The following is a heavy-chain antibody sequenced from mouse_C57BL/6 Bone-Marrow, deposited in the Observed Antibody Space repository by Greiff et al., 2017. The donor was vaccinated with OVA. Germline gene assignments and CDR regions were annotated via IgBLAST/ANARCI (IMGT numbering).Heavy chain of an antibody. J-gene: IGHJ2*01. Sequence: EVKLQQSGPELVKPGASVKISCKASGYTFTDYYMNWVKQSHGKSLEWIGDINPNNGGTSYNQKFKGKATLTVDKSSSTAYMELRSPTSEDAAVYYCARATVVGSFDYWGQGTTLTVSS. CDR2: INPNNGGT. CDR1: GYTFTDYY. D-gene: IGHD1-1*01. V-gene: IGHV1-26*01. CDR3: ARATVVGSFDY.